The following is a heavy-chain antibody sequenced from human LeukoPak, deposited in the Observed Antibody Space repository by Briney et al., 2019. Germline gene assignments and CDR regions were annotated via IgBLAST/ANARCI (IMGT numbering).Heavy chain of an antibody. Sequence: PGGSLRLSCAVSGFTFSSYWMSWVRQAPGQGLEGVANIKQDGSEKYYVDSVKDRFTISRDNAKNSLYLQMTSLRAEDTALYYCARDKSYGDSSDYWGQGTLVTVSS. J-gene: IGHJ4*02. CDR3: ARDKSYGDSSDY. V-gene: IGHV3-7*01. D-gene: IGHD4-17*01. CDR1: GFTFSSYW. CDR2: IKQDGSEK.